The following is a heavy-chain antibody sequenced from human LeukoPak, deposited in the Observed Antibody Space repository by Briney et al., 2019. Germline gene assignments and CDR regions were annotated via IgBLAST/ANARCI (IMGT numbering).Heavy chain of an antibody. CDR2: ISWNSGSI. J-gene: IGHJ4*02. V-gene: IGHV3-9*01. D-gene: IGHD5-24*01. Sequence: QSGGSLRLSCAASGFTFDDYAMHWVRQAPGKGLEWVSGISWNSGSIGYADSVKGRFTISRDNAKNSLYLQMNSLRAEDTALYYCAKDIGEMATIPGYWGQGTLVTVSS. CDR3: AKDIGEMATIPGY. CDR1: GFTFDDYA.